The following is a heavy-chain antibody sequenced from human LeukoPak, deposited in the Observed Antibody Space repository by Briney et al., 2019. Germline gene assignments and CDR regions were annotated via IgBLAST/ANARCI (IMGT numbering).Heavy chain of an antibody. CDR2: IYHSGST. D-gene: IGHD3-10*01. V-gene: IGHV4-4*02. J-gene: IGHJ5*02. CDR3: AREGVGGSGMLNWFDP. Sequence: SGTLSLTCAVSGGSISSSNWWSWVRQPPGKGLEWIGEIYHSGSTNYNPSLKSRVTISVDKSKNQFSLKLSSVTAADTAVYYCAREGVGGSGMLNWFDPWGQETLVTVSS. CDR1: GGSISSSNW.